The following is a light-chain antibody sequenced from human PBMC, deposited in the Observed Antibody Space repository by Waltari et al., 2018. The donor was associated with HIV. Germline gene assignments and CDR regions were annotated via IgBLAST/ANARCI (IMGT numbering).Light chain of an antibody. Sequence: SYVLPQPPSVSVAQGKTAKITCVGNNIGTKSLHRYQQKPDQAPVLVIHYNAGRPSGIPERFSGSNSGNTATLTINRVEAGDEADYYCHVWDTISDHVVFGGGSKLTVL. V-gene: IGLV3-21*04. J-gene: IGLJ2*01. CDR3: HVWDTISDHVV. CDR2: YNA. CDR1: NIGTKS.